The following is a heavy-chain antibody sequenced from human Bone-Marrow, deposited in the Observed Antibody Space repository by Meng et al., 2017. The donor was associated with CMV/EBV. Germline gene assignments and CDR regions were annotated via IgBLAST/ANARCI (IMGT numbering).Heavy chain of an antibody. CDR2: ISSSGSTI. V-gene: IGHV3-11*01. CDR3: ARRSPSVWQQLDH. Sequence: CAASGFTFSDYYMSWIRQAPGKGLEWVSYISSSGSTIYYADSVKGRFTISRDNAKNSLYLQMNSLRAEDTAVYYCARRSPSVWQQLDHWGQGTLVTVSS. D-gene: IGHD6-13*01. CDR1: GFTFSDYY. J-gene: IGHJ4*02.